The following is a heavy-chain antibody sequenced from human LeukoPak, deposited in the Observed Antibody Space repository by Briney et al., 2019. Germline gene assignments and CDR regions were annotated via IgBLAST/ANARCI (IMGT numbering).Heavy chain of an antibody. V-gene: IGHV4-34*01. CDR1: GGSFSGYY. J-gene: IGHJ6*03. CDR2: INHSGST. CDR3: ARERGSSWYRGYYYYMDV. Sequence: KPSETLSLTCAVYGGSFSGYYWSWIRQPPGKGLEWIGEINHSGSTNYNPSLKSRVTISVDTSKNQFSLKLSSVTAADTAVCYCARERGSSWYRGYYYYMDVWGKGTTVTVSS. D-gene: IGHD6-13*01.